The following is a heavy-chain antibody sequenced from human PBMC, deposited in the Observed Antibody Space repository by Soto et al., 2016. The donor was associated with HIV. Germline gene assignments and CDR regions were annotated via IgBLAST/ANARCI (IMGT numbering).Heavy chain of an antibody. CDR2: IIPIFGTA. Sequence: QVQLVQSGAEVKKPGASVKVSCKASEYRFTDYYVHWVRQAPGQGLEWMGGIIPIFGTANYAQKFQGRVTITADEPTSTAYMELSNLRSEDTAVYYCATPYSYASGSYQGIDFWGQGTLVTVSS. V-gene: IGHV1-69*01. D-gene: IGHD3-10*01. CDR3: ATPYSYASGSYQGIDF. CDR1: EYRFTDYY. J-gene: IGHJ4*02.